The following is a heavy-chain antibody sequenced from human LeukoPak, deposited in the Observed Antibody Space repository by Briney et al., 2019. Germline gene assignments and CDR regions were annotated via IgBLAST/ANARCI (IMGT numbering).Heavy chain of an antibody. D-gene: IGHD5-12*01. Sequence: ASVKVSCKASGYTFTSYDINWVRQATGQGLEWMRWMNPNSGNTGYAQKFQGRVTITRNTSISTAYMELSSLRSEDTAVYYCARGRVRYSGYDTWPYYYYMDVWGKGTTVTVSS. CDR2: MNPNSGNT. V-gene: IGHV1-8*03. CDR1: GYTFTSYD. CDR3: ARGRVRYSGYDTWPYYYYMDV. J-gene: IGHJ6*03.